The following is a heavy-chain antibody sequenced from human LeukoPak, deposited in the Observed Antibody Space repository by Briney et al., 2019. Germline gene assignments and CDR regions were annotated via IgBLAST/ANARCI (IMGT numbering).Heavy chain of an antibody. CDR3: ARDGYGYTYMDV. J-gene: IGHJ6*03. CDR1: GFTVISNF. V-gene: IGHV3-53*01. CDR2: IYSGGTT. D-gene: IGHD1-1*01. Sequence: PGGSPSLYCAASGFTVISNFMSWVRQAPGKGLEWVSVIYSGGTTYYADSVRGRFTISRDNSKNTLYLQMNSLRAEDTAVYYCARDGYGYTYMDVWGKRTSVTLSS.